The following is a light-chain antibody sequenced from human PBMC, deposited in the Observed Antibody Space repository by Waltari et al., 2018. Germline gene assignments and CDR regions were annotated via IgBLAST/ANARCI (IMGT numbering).Light chain of an antibody. CDR2: DVT. V-gene: IGLV2-11*01. CDR1: TSDVGRYNY. CDR3: CSFAGAYTWI. J-gene: IGLJ2*01. Sequence: SALTQPRSVSGSPGQSVTISCTGPTSDVGRYNYVSWYQHLHGKAPELLMFDVTQRPSGVPDRFSGSKSANTASLTISGLQPDDEADYYCCSFAGAYTWIFGGGTKVTVL.